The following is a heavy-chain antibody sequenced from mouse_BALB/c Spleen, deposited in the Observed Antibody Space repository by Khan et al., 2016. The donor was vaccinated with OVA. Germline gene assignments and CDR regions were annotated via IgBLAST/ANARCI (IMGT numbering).Heavy chain of an antibody. CDR3: AKGVWSYYVALDY. J-gene: IGHJ4*01. CDR1: GFSLTDYG. CDR2: IWGGGNT. Sequence: QVQLKESGPGLVAPSQSLSITCTVSGFSLTDYGVSWIRQPPGKGLEWLGVIWGGGNTYYNSALKSRLSISKDNSKSQVFLKMKSLQTDDTAMYYCAKGVWSYYVALDYWGQGTSVTVSS. D-gene: IGHD2-10*02. V-gene: IGHV2-6-5*01.